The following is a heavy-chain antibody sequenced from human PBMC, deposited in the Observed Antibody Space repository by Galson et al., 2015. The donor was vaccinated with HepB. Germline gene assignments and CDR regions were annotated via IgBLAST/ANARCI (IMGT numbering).Heavy chain of an antibody. V-gene: IGHV6-1*01. J-gene: IGHJ4*02. CDR2: TYYRSRWYN. Sequence: CAISGDSVSSNSAAWNWIRQSPSRGLEWLGRTYYRSRWYNEYAASVKGRISIDPDTSKNLFSLQLNSVTPEDTAVYYCSSLSGTEPYRGQGTLVTVSS. CDR1: GDSVSSNSAA. D-gene: IGHD1-26*01. CDR3: SSLSGTEPY.